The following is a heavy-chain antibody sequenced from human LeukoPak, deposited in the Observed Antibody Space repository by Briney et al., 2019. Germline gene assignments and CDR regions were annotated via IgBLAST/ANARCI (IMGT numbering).Heavy chain of an antibody. CDR3: ARAFTAYGDYDY. CDR2: IKQDGSEK. D-gene: IGHD4-17*01. CDR1: GFTFSSYS. J-gene: IGHJ4*02. V-gene: IGHV3-7*01. Sequence: GGSLRLSCAASGFTFSSYSMNWVRQAPGKGLEWVANIKQDGSEKYYVDSVKGRFTISRDNAKSSLYLQMNSLRAEDTAVYYCARAFTAYGDYDYWGQGTLVTVSS.